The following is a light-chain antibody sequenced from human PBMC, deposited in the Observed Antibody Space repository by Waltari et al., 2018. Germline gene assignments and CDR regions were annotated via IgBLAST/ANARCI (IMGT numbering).Light chain of an antibody. CDR1: ESVRTN. CDR2: GAS. Sequence: EIIITQTPVTLSVATGERATLSCRASESVRTNLAWYQQKPGQAPKLLTHGASTRATGIPAGFSGSGSGTDFTRTISSRQSEDFAVYYCQQYNKWPPMYTFGQWTKLEIK. J-gene: IGKJ2*01. V-gene: IGKV3D-15*01. CDR3: QQYNKWPPMYT.